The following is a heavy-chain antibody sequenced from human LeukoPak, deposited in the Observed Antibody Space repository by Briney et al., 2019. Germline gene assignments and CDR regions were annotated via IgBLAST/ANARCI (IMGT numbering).Heavy chain of an antibody. Sequence: GGSLRLSCAASGFTFSSYSMNWVRQAPGKGLEWVSYISSSSSTIYYADSVKGRFTISRDNAKNSLYLQTNSLRAEDTAVYYCARDKYGSGSSLFDPWGQGTLVTVSS. CDR3: ARDKYGSGSSLFDP. CDR2: ISSSSSTI. CDR1: GFTFSSYS. J-gene: IGHJ5*02. D-gene: IGHD3-10*01. V-gene: IGHV3-48*01.